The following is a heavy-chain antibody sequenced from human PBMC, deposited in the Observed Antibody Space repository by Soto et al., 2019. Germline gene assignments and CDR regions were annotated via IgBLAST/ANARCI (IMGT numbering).Heavy chain of an antibody. CDR1: GFTFSSYE. CDR3: AREFENSNDYYYYGMDV. Sequence: GGSLRLSCAASGFTFSSYEMNWVRQAPGKGLEWVSYISSSGSTIYYADSVKGRFTISRDNAKNSLYLQMNSLRAEDTAVYYCAREFENSNDYYYYGMDVWGQGTTVTVSS. CDR2: ISSSGSTI. D-gene: IGHD4-4*01. V-gene: IGHV3-48*03. J-gene: IGHJ6*02.